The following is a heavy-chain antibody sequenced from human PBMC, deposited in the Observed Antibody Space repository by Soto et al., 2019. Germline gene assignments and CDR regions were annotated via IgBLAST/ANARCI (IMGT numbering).Heavy chain of an antibody. J-gene: IGHJ4*02. CDR2: FDPEDGET. V-gene: IGHV1-24*01. Sequence: ASVKVSCKASGYTFTGYYMHWVRQAPGKGLEWMGGFDPEDGETIYAQKFQGRVTMTEDTSTDTAYMELSSLRSEDTAVYYCATFVEEGATTISFPAYWGQGTLVTVSS. CDR3: ATFVEEGATTISFPAY. D-gene: IGHD1-26*01. CDR1: GYTFTGYY.